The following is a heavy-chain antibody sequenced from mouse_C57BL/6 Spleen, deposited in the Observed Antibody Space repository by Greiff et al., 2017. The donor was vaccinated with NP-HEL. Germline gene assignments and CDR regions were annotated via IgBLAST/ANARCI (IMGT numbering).Heavy chain of an antibody. CDR1: GYTFTDYN. CDR2: INPNNGGT. V-gene: IGHV1-18*01. J-gene: IGHJ1*03. D-gene: IGHD2-3*01. Sequence: VQLQQSGPELVKPGASVKIPCKASGYTFTDYNMDWVKQSHGKSLEWIGDINPNNGGTIYNQKFKGKATLTVDKSSSTAYMELRSLTSEDTAVYYCARSDDGYSNWYFDVWGTGTTVTVSS. CDR3: ARSDDGYSNWYFDV.